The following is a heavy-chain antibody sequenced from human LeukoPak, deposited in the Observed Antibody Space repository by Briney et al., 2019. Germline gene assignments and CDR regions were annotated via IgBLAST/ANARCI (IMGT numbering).Heavy chain of an antibody. Sequence: SQTLSLTCAISGDSVSSNSAAWNWIRQSPSRGLEWLGRTYYRSKWYNDYAVSVKSRITINPDTSKNQFSLQLNSVTPEDTAVYYCASSHQPGIAVKGWFDPWGQGTLVTVSS. V-gene: IGHV6-1*01. D-gene: IGHD6-19*01. CDR3: ASSHQPGIAVKGWFDP. CDR2: TYYRSKWYN. J-gene: IGHJ5*02. CDR1: GDSVSSNSAA.